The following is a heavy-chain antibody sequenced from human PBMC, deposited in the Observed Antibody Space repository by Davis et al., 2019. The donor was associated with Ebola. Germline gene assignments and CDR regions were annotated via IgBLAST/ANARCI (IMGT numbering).Heavy chain of an antibody. D-gene: IGHD4-23*01. CDR3: ARNSDYGGNDVFDI. V-gene: IGHV4-59*01. CDR2: IFYSGST. Sequence: MPSETLSLTCAVYGGSFSGYYWSWIRQPPGKGLEWIGYIFYSGSTTYNPSLKSRVTMSIDTSKKQFSLKVNSVTPADTAVYYCARNSDYGGNDVFDIWGQGTMVTVSS. CDR1: GGSFSGYY. J-gene: IGHJ3*02.